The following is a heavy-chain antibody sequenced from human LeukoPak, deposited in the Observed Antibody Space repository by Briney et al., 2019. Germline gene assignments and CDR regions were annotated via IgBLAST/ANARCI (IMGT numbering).Heavy chain of an antibody. CDR3: ARGVDGGNSDWFDP. V-gene: IGHV1-69*04. J-gene: IGHJ5*02. CDR1: GGTFSSYA. Sequence: SVKVSCKASGGTFSSYAISWVRQAPGQGLEWMGRIIPILGIANYVQKFQGRVTITADKSTSTAYMELSSLRSEDTAVYYCARGVDGGNSDWFDPWGQGTLVTVSS. D-gene: IGHD2-21*02. CDR2: IIPILGIA.